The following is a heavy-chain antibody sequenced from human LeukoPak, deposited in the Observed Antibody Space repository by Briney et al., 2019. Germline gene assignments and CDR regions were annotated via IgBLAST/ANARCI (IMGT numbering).Heavy chain of an antibody. CDR3: ARSPYDFPTHFDY. D-gene: IGHD3-3*01. CDR2: IYYSGST. V-gene: IGHV4-30-4*01. CDR1: GGSISNGDYY. J-gene: IGHJ4*02. Sequence: PSQTLSLTCTVSGGSISNGDYYWSWIRQPPGKGLEWIGYIYYSGSTYYNPSLKSRVTISVDTSKNQFSLKLSSVTAADTAVYYCARSPYDFPTHFDYWGQGTLVTVSS.